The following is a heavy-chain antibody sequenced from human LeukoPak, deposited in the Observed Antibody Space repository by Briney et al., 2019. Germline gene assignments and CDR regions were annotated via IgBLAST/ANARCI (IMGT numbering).Heavy chain of an antibody. V-gene: IGHV1-2*02. D-gene: IGHD2-15*01. J-gene: IGHJ4*02. CDR2: INPNSGGT. Sequence: GASVKVSCKASGYTFTGYYMHWVRQAPGQGLEWMGWINPNSGGTNYAQQFQGRVTMTRDTSISTAYMELSRLRSDDTAVYYCARVWGYCSGGSCRKPFDYWGQGTLVTVSS. CDR1: GYTFTGYY. CDR3: ARVWGYCSGGSCRKPFDY.